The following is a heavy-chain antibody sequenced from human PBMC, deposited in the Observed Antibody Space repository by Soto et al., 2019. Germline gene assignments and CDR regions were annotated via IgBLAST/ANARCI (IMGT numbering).Heavy chain of an antibody. CDR2: IIPIFGTA. J-gene: IGHJ4*02. Sequence: SVKVSCKASGDTFNFYSINWVRQAPGLGLEWMGGIIPIFGTANYAQKFQGRVTITADESTSTAYMELSSLRSEDTAVYYCARGAVRGVIISPFDYWGQGTLVTVSS. CDR3: ARGAVRGVIISPFDY. CDR1: GDTFNFYS. V-gene: IGHV1-69*13. D-gene: IGHD3-10*01.